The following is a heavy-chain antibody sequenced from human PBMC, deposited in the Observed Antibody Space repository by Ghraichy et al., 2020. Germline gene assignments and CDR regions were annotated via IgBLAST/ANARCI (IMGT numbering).Heavy chain of an antibody. Sequence: VKVSCKASGGTFNNYAISWVRQPPGHGLEWMGDIIPMFGTTKYAQNFQDRVTITADASTSIAYMELSSLRFEDTAVYYCARLGYCSSASCYWGQGTLVTVSS. CDR2: IIPMFGTT. J-gene: IGHJ4*02. D-gene: IGHD2-2*01. CDR1: GGTFNNYA. CDR3: ARLGYCSSASCY. V-gene: IGHV1-69*13.